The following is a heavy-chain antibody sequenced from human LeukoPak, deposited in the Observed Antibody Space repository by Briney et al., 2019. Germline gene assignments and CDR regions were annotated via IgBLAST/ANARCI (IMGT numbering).Heavy chain of an antibody. D-gene: IGHD6-13*01. Sequence: GASVKVSCKASGYTFTSYGISWVRQAPGQGLEWMGWISAYNRNTNYAQKLQGRVTMTTDTSTSTAYMELRSLRSDDTAVYYCASGQQLGQYYYYMDVWGKGTTVTVSS. CDR2: ISAYNRNT. CDR3: ASGQQLGQYYYYMDV. V-gene: IGHV1-18*01. CDR1: GYTFTSYG. J-gene: IGHJ6*03.